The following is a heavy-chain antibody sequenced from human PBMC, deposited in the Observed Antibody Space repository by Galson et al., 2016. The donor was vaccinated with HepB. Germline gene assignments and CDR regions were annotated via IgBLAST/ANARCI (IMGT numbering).Heavy chain of an antibody. CDR1: GCTFISYY. CDR3: ATSSGYYSHNDY. V-gene: IGHV1-46*01. Sequence: SVKVSCKASGCTFISYYMQWVRQAPGQGLEWMGIIDPRGGSTSYAQKFQGRVTMTRDTSTSTVYMELSSLRSEDTAVYYCATSSGYYSHNDYWGQGTLVTVSS. D-gene: IGHD3-22*01. CDR2: IDPRGGST. J-gene: IGHJ4*02.